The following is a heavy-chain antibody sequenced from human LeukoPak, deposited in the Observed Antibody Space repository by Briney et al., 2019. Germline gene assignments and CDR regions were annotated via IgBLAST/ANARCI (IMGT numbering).Heavy chain of an antibody. D-gene: IGHD3-3*01. J-gene: IGHJ4*02. CDR3: AKITIFGVGIDY. Sequence: GGSLRHSCAASGFTFSSYGMHWVRQAPARGLECVAFIQYDGSNKYYTDSVKGRFTISRDNSKNTLYLQMNSLRPEDTAVYYCAKITIFGVGIDYWGQGTLVTVSS. CDR2: IQYDGSNK. CDR1: GFTFSSYG. V-gene: IGHV3-30*02.